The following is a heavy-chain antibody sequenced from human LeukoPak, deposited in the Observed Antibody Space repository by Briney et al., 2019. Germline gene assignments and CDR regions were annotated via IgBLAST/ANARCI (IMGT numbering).Heavy chain of an antibody. CDR2: ISTSGSTI. Sequence: TGGSLRLSCAASGFTFSSYEMNWVRQAPGKGLEWVSYISTSGSTIYYADSVKGRFTISRDNAKNSLYLQMNSLRAEDTAVYYCARQEGGWFDPWGQGTLVTVSS. D-gene: IGHD2-15*01. J-gene: IGHJ5*02. CDR3: ARQEGGWFDP. V-gene: IGHV3-48*03. CDR1: GFTFSSYE.